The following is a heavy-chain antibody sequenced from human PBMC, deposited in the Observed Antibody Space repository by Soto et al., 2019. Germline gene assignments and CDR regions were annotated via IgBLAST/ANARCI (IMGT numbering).Heavy chain of an antibody. D-gene: IGHD6-13*01. CDR3: ARGAANIAAAGSGNFDY. V-gene: IGHV1-69*13. Sequence: GASVKVSCKASGGTFSSYAIIWVRQAPGQGLEWMGGIIPIFGTANYAQKFQGRVTITADESTSTAYMELSSLRSEDTAVYYCARGAANIAAAGSGNFDYWGQGALVTVSS. J-gene: IGHJ4*02. CDR2: IIPIFGTA. CDR1: GGTFSSYA.